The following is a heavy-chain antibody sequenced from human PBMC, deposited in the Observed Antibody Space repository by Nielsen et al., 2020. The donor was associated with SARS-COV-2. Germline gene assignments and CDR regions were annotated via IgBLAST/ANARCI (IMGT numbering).Heavy chain of an antibody. CDR1: GVSVSSGSYF. J-gene: IGHJ4*02. Sequence: SETLSLTCTVSGVSVSSGSYFWSWIRQPPGRRLEWIGYMFYIGTANYNPSFQSRVNISVDRSKNQFSLNLSSVTAADTAIYYCARGGYNIYDFDYWGRGTLVTVSS. V-gene: IGHV4-61*01. CDR3: ARGGYNIYDFDY. CDR2: MFYIGTA. D-gene: IGHD5-24*01.